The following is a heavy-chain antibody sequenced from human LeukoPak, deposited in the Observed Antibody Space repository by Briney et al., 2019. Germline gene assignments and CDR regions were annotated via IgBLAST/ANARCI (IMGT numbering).Heavy chain of an antibody. CDR3: VGGYGWLPDY. D-gene: IGHD6-19*01. Sequence: GGSLRLSCAASGFTFSSYAMSWVRQAPGKGPEWVANVKQDGREKNYVDSVKGRFTISRDNAKNSAYLQMNNLRVDDTAVYYCVGGYGWLPDYWGQGTLVTVSS. CDR2: VKQDGREK. CDR1: GFTFSSYA. V-gene: IGHV3-7*04. J-gene: IGHJ4*02.